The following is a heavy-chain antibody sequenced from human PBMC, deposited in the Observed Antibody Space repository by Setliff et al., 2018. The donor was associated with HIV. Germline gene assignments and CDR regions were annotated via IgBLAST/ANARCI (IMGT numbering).Heavy chain of an antibody. J-gene: IGHJ3*02. CDR3: ARYALAVPGYHNAFDI. CDR1: GFTFSKYF. D-gene: IGHD6-19*01. CDR2: ISGSSSYW. Sequence: GGSLRLSCAASGFTFSKYFMNWVRQTPGKGLEWVSSISGSSSYWKYADSVEGRFTISRDNADNSLYLQMNSLRAEDTAVYYCARYALAVPGYHNAFDIWGQGTMVTVSS. V-gene: IGHV3-21*01.